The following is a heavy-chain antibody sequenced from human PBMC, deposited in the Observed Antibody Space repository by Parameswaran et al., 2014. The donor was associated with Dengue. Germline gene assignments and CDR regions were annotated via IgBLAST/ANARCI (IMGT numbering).Heavy chain of an antibody. Sequence: AISSARWIRQPPGKGLEWIGYIYYSGSTNYNPSLKSRVTISVDTSKNQFSLKLSSVTAADTAVYYCARLTNNHYDFWSGYYTPYYYYMDVWGKGATVTVSS. V-gene: IGHV4-59*08. CDR3: ARLTNNHYDFWSGYYTPYYYYMDV. J-gene: IGHJ6*03. D-gene: IGHD3-3*01. CDR2: IYYSGST. CDR1: AISSA.